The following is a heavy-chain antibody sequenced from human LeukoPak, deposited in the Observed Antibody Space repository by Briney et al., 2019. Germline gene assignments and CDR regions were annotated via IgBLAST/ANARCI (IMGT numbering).Heavy chain of an antibody. CDR2: ISGSGGST. CDR1: GFTFSSYA. D-gene: IGHD2-15*01. Sequence: QPGGSLRLSCAASGFTFSSYAMSWVRQAPGKGLEWVSAISGSGGSTYYADSVKGRFTISRDNSKNTLYLQMNSLRAEDTAVYYCAKSGRRGYCSGGCRCSGNYFDYWGQGTLVTVSS. V-gene: IGHV3-23*01. CDR3: AKSGRRGYCSGGCRCSGNYFDY. J-gene: IGHJ4*02.